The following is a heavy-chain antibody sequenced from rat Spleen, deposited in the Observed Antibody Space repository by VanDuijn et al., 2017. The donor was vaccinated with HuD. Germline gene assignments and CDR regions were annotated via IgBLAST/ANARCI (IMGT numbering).Heavy chain of an antibody. D-gene: IGHD1-12*03. V-gene: IGHV2-13*01. CDR1: GFSISSYH. CDR2: IWGDGNT. Sequence: QVQLKESGPGLVQSSQTLSLTCTVSGFSISSYHMNWVRQSPGKGLEWMGGIWGDGNTDYNSPLKSRLSISRDTSKSQVFLKMNSLQTDDTGTYYCTRDTMMVIIGGYWGQGVMVTVSS. J-gene: IGHJ2*01. CDR3: TRDTMMVIIGGY.